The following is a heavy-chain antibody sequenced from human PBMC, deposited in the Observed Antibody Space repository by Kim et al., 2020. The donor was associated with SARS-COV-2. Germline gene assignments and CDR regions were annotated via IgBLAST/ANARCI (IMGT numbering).Heavy chain of an antibody. D-gene: IGHD6-13*01. V-gene: IGHV1-18*01. CDR3: ARGLGRIAGGMDV. Sequence: APTLQGRVTMTPDTSTSTAYMELRSLRADGTAVYYCARGLGRIAGGMDVWGQGTTVTVSS. J-gene: IGHJ6*02.